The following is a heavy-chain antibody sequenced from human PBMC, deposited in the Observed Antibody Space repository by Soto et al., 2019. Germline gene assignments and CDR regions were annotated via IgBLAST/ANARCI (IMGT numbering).Heavy chain of an antibody. J-gene: IGHJ6*02. CDR3: ARDKFDIVLVPAAPSGGMDV. CDR1: GFTFSSYG. Sequence: QVQLVESGGGVVQPGRSLRLSCAASGFTFSSYGMHWVRQAPGKGLEWVAVIWYDGSNKYYADSVKGRFTISRDNSKNTLYLQMNGLGAEDTAVYYCARDKFDIVLVPAAPSGGMDVWGQGTTVTVSS. D-gene: IGHD2-2*01. CDR2: IWYDGSNK. V-gene: IGHV3-33*01.